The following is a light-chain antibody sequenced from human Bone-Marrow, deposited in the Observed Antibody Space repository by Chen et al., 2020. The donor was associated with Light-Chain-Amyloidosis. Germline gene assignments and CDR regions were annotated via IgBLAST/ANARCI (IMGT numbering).Light chain of an antibody. CDR2: RDT. V-gene: IGLV3-25*03. CDR1: DMQTNY. CDR3: QSADSSGTYEVI. Sequence: SSELPQPPSVSVSPDQKARITCSGDDMQTNYAYCYRQKPGQPPVLVIHRDTERPSGSSERFSGSSSGTTATLTISGVQAEDEADYHCQSADSSGTYEVIFGGGTKLTVL. J-gene: IGLJ2*01.